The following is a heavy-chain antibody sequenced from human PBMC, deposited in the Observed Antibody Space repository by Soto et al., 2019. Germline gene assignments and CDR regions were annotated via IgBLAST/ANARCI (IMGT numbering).Heavy chain of an antibody. CDR1: GGSISSYN. CDR2: IYYSGST. CDR3: ARQLYGSGSRGAFDI. D-gene: IGHD3-10*01. Sequence: PSETLSLTSTVHGGSISSYNWNWIRKPPEEGLEWIGYIYYSGSTNYNPSLKSRVTISVDTSKIQFSLKLSSVTAADTAVYYCARQLYGSGSRGAFDIWGQATMVTVS. J-gene: IGHJ3*02. V-gene: IGHV4-59*08.